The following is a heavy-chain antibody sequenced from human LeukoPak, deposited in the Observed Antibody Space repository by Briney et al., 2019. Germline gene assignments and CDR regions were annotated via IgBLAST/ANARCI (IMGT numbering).Heavy chain of an antibody. Sequence: PAETLSLTCTVSGGSISSGDYYWSWIRQPPGKGLEWIGYIYYSGSTYYNPSLKSRVTISVDTSKNQFSLKLSSVTAADTAVYYCARAKGYGWGANWFDPWGQGTLVSVSS. V-gene: IGHV4-30-4*01. CDR1: GGSISSGDYY. D-gene: IGHD5-12*01. CDR2: IYYSGST. CDR3: ARAKGYGWGANWFDP. J-gene: IGHJ5*02.